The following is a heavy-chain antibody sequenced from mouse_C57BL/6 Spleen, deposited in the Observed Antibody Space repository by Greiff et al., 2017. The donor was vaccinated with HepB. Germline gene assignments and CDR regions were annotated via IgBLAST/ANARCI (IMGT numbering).Heavy chain of an antibody. Sequence: VQLKQSGAELVRPGASVKLSCTASGFNIKDDYMHWVKQRPEQGLEWIGWIDPENGDTEYASKFQGKATITADTSSNTAYLQLSSLTSEDTAVYYCTTYGSGRFDYWGQGTTLTVSS. D-gene: IGHD3-2*02. V-gene: IGHV14-4*01. CDR3: TTYGSGRFDY. CDR2: IDPENGDT. CDR1: GFNIKDDY. J-gene: IGHJ2*01.